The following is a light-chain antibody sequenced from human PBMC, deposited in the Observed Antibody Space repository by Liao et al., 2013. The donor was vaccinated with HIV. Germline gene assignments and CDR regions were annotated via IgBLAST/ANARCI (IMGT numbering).Light chain of an antibody. CDR2: HGI. Sequence: SYELTQPPSVSVAPGKPALLPCGGDNIGRESVHWYQQRSGQAPVLVMYHGIDRPSGISARFSGSNSDNTATLIIGRVEAGDEADYYCQVWDRSGSHPNVFGPGTKLTVL. CDR1: NIGRES. V-gene: IGLV3-21*04. J-gene: IGLJ1*01. CDR3: QVWDRSGSHPNV.